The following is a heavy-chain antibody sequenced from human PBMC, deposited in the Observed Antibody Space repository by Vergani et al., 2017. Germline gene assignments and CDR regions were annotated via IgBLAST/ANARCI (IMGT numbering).Heavy chain of an antibody. CDR1: GFTFSSYS. D-gene: IGHD5-12*01. CDR2: ISWNSGAV. Sequence: EVQLVESGGGLVQPGGSLRLSCAASGFTFSSYSMNWVRQAPGKGLEWVSGISWNSGAVDYADSVRGRFTISRDNAKNSLFLEMNSLRFEDTAVYFCTKGSVYYHDSAGHGYDPYTGFDLWGQGTLVTVSS. V-gene: IGHV3-9*01. J-gene: IGHJ3*01. CDR3: TKGSVYYHDSAGHGYDPYTGFDL.